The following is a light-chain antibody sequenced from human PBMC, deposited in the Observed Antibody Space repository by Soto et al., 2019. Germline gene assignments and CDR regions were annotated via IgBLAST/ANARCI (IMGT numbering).Light chain of an antibody. CDR3: QQYNNWYT. CDR1: QSVSSN. CDR2: GAS. Sequence: EIVMTQSPATLSVSPGERATLSCRASQSVSSNLAWYQQKPGQTPRLLIYGASTRATGIPGRFSGSGSGIEFTLTISSLQSEDFAVYYCQQYNNWYTFGQGTKLEIK. J-gene: IGKJ2*01. V-gene: IGKV3-15*01.